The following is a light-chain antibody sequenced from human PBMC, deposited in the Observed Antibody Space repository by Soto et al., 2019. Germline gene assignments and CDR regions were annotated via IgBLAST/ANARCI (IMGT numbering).Light chain of an antibody. CDR2: AAS. CDR1: QNIYSY. Sequence: DIQMTQSPSSLSASVGGRVTITCRASQNIYSYLSWYQQKPGKAPKFLIYAASSLLSGVPSRFSGSGSGTAFTLTISNLQPEDFATYYCQQSYSSPPTFGQGTKVEIK. CDR3: QQSYSSPPT. V-gene: IGKV1-39*01. J-gene: IGKJ1*01.